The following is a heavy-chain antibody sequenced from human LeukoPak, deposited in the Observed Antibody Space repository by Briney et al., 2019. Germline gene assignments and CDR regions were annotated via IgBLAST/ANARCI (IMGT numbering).Heavy chain of an antibody. CDR3: ARISFLYYFDY. D-gene: IGHD2/OR15-2a*01. J-gene: IGHJ4*02. CDR1: GFTFSSYA. V-gene: IGHV3-21*01. Sequence: GGSLRLSCAASGFTFSSYAMSWVRQAPGKGLEWVSSIVSSSYIYYADSVKGRFTISRDNAKNSLYLQMSSLRAEDTVVYFCARISFLYYFDYWGQGTLVTVSS. CDR2: IVSSSYI.